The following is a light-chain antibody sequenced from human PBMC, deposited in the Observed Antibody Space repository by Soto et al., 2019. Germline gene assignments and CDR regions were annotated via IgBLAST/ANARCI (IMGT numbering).Light chain of an antibody. CDR1: KLGDKY. Sequence: SYELTKPPSVSVSPGQIASITCSGDKLGDKYACWYQQKPGQSPVLVIYQDSKRPSGIPERFSGSNSGNTATLTISGTQAMDEADYYCQAWDSSTVVFGGGTKLTVL. V-gene: IGLV3-1*01. CDR2: QDS. J-gene: IGLJ2*01. CDR3: QAWDSSTVV.